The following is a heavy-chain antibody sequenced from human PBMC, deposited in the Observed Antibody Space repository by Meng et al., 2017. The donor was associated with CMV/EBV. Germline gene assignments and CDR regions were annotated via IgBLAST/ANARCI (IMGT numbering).Heavy chain of an antibody. CDR3: ASAPVLGGFRWYFDL. CDR2: IYYSGST. Sequence: SETLSLTCTVSGGSISSYYWSWIRQPPGKGLEWIGYIYYSGSTNYNPSLKSRVTISVDTSKNQFSLNLSSVTAADTAVYYCASAPVLGGFRWYFDLWGRGTLVTVSS. V-gene: IGHV4-59*01. CDR1: GGSISSYY. D-gene: IGHD3-16*01. J-gene: IGHJ2*01.